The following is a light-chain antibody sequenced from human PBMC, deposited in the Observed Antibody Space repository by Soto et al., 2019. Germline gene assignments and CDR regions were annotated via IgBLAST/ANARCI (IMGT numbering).Light chain of an antibody. CDR3: QHYNNWPPYS. V-gene: IGKV3-15*01. Sequence: EIVLTQSPATLSVSPGEGATLSCRASQSISSNLAWYQQKPGQAPRLLILAASTSATGIPARFSGSGSGTEFTLTINSLQSEDFATYYCQHYNNWPPYSFGQGTKLEI. CDR2: AAS. J-gene: IGKJ2*03. CDR1: QSISSN.